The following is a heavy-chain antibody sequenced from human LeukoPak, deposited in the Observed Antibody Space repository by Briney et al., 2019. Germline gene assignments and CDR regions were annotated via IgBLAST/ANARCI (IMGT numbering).Heavy chain of an antibody. Sequence: GRSLRPSCAASGFTFDDYAMHWVRQAPGKGLEWVSGISWNSGSIGYADSVKGRFTISRDNAKNSLYLQMISLRAEDTAFYYCAKMGGYRAVAGGLGDYWGQGTLVTVSS. CDR3: AKMGGYRAVAGGLGDY. V-gene: IGHV3-9*01. CDR1: GFTFDDYA. CDR2: ISWNSGSI. J-gene: IGHJ4*02. D-gene: IGHD6-19*01.